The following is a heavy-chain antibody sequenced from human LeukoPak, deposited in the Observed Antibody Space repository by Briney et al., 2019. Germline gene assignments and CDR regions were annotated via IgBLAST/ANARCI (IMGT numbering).Heavy chain of an antibody. CDR2: IYYSGST. V-gene: IGHV4-59*01. D-gene: IGHD3-10*01. CDR3: ARDPNYYGSGSYHAFDI. CDR1: GGSISSYY. J-gene: IGHJ3*02. Sequence: SETLSLTCTVSGGSISSYYWSWIRQPPGKGLEWIGYIYYSGSTNYNPSLKSRVTISVDTSKNQFSLKLSSVTAADTAVYYCARDPNYYGSGSYHAFDIRGQGTMVTVSS.